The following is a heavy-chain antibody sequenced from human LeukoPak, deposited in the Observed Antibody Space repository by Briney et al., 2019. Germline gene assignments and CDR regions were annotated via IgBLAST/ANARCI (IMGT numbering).Heavy chain of an antibody. CDR1: GGSISSNY. Sequence: PSETLSLTCTVSGGSISSNYWSWIRQPPGKGLEWMGYIYHSGSTSYNPSLKSRDTFSLDTSKNQSSLKLNSVTAADTAVYYCARDRWNDAYNGMDVWGQGTTVTVSS. V-gene: IGHV4-59*01. CDR3: ARDRWNDAYNGMDV. CDR2: IYHSGST. D-gene: IGHD1-1*01. J-gene: IGHJ6*02.